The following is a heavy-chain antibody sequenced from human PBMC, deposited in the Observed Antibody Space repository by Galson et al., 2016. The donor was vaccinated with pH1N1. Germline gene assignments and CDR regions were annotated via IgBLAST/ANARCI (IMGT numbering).Heavy chain of an antibody. V-gene: IGHV3-23*01. CDR2: ISGSRGTT. Sequence: SLRLSCAASGFTFNSYALAWVRQPPGKGLEWVSAISGSRGTTKYADSVKGRFTISRDSPNNTLFLQMDSLRPEDTAVYYCANENFGDYDTYYYGLDAWGLGTTVTVSS. D-gene: IGHD4-17*01. J-gene: IGHJ6*02. CDR1: GFTFNSYA. CDR3: ANENFGDYDTYYYGLDA.